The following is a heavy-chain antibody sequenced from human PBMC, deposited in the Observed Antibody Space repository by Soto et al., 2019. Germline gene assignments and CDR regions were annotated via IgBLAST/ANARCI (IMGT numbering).Heavy chain of an antibody. Sequence: EVQLVESGGGLVKPGGSLRLSCAASGFTFSSYSMNWVRQAPGKGLEWVSSISSSSSYIYYADSVKGRFTISRDNAKNSLHLQMNSLSAEDTAVYYCARDRYGDYQLDYWGQGTLVTVSS. CDR2: ISSSSSYI. CDR1: GFTFSSYS. V-gene: IGHV3-21*01. D-gene: IGHD4-17*01. J-gene: IGHJ4*02. CDR3: ARDRYGDYQLDY.